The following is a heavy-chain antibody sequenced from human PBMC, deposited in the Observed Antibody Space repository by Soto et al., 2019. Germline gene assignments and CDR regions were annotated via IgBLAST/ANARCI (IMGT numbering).Heavy chain of an antibody. J-gene: IGHJ6*02. Sequence: GSLRLSCAASGFTFDDYAMHWVRQAPGKGLEWVSLISGDGGSTYYADSVKGRFTISRDNSKNSLYLQMNSLRTEDTALYYCAKDIPHTAMDGGMDVWGQGTTVTVSS. V-gene: IGHV3-43*02. CDR2: ISGDGGST. D-gene: IGHD5-18*01. CDR1: GFTFDDYA. CDR3: AKDIPHTAMDGGMDV.